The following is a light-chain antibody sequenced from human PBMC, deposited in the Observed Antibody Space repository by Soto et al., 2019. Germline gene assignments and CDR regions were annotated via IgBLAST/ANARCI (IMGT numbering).Light chain of an antibody. J-gene: IGLJ2*01. Sequence: QSALTQPPSASGSPGQSVTIFCTGTSSDVGSYNYVSWYQLYPGKAPKLMIYEISKRPSGVPDRFSGFKSGNTASLTVSGLQAEDEADEYCSSYAGSSNVVFGGGTKLTVL. CDR3: SSYAGSSNVV. CDR1: SSDVGSYNY. CDR2: EIS. V-gene: IGLV2-8*01.